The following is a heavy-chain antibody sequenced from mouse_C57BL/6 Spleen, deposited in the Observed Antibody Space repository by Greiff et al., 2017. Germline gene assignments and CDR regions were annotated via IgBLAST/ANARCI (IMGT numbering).Heavy chain of an antibody. D-gene: IGHD1-1*01. Sequence: VHLVESGAELVKPGASVKISCKASGYAFSSYWMNWVKQRPGKGLEWIGQIYPGDGDTNYNGKFKGKATLTADKSSSTAYMQLSSLTSEDSAVYFCARTRFYYGSIFDYWGQGTTLTVSS. CDR1: GYAFSSYW. V-gene: IGHV1-80*01. J-gene: IGHJ2*01. CDR2: IYPGDGDT. CDR3: ARTRFYYGSIFDY.